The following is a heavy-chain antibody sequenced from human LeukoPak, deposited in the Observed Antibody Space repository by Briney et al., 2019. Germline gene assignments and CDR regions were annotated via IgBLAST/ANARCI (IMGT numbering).Heavy chain of an antibody. Sequence: SETLSLTCTVSGGSLSSYYWSWIRQPPGKGLEWIGYIYSSGSTNYNPSLKSRVTISVDTSKNQFSLKLSSVTAADTAVYYCARTIAVAGTPYYFDYWGQGTLVTVSS. V-gene: IGHV4-59*01. J-gene: IGHJ4*02. CDR3: ARTIAVAGTPYYFDY. CDR1: GGSLSSYY. CDR2: IYSSGST. D-gene: IGHD6-19*01.